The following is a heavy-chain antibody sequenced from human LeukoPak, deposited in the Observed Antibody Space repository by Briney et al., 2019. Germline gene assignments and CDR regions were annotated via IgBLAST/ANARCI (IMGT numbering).Heavy chain of an antibody. D-gene: IGHD2-2*01. CDR3: ARGDVVGVDP. CDR1: GYSFTSYW. J-gene: IGHJ5*02. V-gene: IGHV5-10-1*01. CDR2: IDPSDSYT. Sequence: RGESLKISCKGSGYSFTSYWIGWVRQMPGKGLEWMGRIDPSDSYTNYSPSFQGHVTISADKSISTAYLQWSSLKASDTAMYYCARGDVVGVDPWGQGTLVTVSS.